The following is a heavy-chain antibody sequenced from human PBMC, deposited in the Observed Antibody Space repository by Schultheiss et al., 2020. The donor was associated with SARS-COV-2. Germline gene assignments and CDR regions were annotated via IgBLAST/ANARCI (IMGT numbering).Heavy chain of an antibody. CDR3: ARLGGSYLLPFDY. CDR1: GGTFSSYA. V-gene: IGHV1-69*13. D-gene: IGHD1-26*01. Sequence: SVKVSCKASGGTFSSYAISWVRQAPGQGLEWMGGIIPIFGTANYAQKFQGRVTITADESTSTAYMELSSLRSEDTAVYYCARLGGSYLLPFDYWGQGTLVTVSS. CDR2: IIPIFGTA. J-gene: IGHJ4*02.